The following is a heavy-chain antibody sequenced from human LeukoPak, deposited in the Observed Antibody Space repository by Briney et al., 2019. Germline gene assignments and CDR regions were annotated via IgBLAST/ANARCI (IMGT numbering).Heavy chain of an antibody. CDR2: IKQDGSEK. Sequence: GGSLRLSCAASGFTFSSYWMSWVRQAPGKGLEWVANIKQDGSEKYYVDSVKGRFTISRDNAKNSLYLQMNSLRAEDTALYYCAKDISPSSYYDSSGYYPLFDYWGQGTLVTVSS. CDR1: GFTFSSYW. J-gene: IGHJ4*02. D-gene: IGHD3-22*01. V-gene: IGHV3-7*03. CDR3: AKDISPSSYYDSSGYYPLFDY.